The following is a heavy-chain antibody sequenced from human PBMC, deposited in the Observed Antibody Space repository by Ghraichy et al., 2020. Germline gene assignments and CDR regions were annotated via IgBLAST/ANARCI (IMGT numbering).Heavy chain of an antibody. CDR2: IDWDDDK. Sequence: SGPTLVKPTQTLTLTCTFSGFSLSTSGMRVSWIRQPPGTALEWLARIDWDDDKFYRTSLKTRLTISKDTSKNQVVLTMTNMDPVDTATYYCARIPSGSWYYFDYGGQGTLVTVSS. J-gene: IGHJ4*02. V-gene: IGHV2-70*04. D-gene: IGHD6-13*01. CDR3: ARIPSGSWYYFDY. CDR1: GFSLSTSGMR.